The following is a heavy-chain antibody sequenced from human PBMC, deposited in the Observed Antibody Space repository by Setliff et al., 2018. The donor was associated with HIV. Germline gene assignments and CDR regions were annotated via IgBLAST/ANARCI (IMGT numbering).Heavy chain of an antibody. CDR2: IGTGGDT. J-gene: IGHJ4*02. Sequence: PGGSLRLSCEASGFIFSNHDFHWVRQAAAKGLEWVAAIGTGGDTYYVDSVKGRFTISRDNAKNSLYLQMNSLRAEDTAVYYCARAVHSGWYYFDYWGQGTLVTVPS. D-gene: IGHD6-19*01. V-gene: IGHV3-13*01. CDR1: GFIFSNHD. CDR3: ARAVHSGWYYFDY.